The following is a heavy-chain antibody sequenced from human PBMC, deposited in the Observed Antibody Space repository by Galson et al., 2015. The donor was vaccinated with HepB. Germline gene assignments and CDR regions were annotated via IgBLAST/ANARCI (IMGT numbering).Heavy chain of an antibody. CDR2: IRSKAYGGIT. Sequence: SLRLSCAASGFTFGDYAMSWFRQAPGKGLEWVGFIRSKAYGGITEYAASVKGRFTISRDDSKSIAYLQMNSLKTEDTAVYYCTSLLTMKDYYYGMDVWGQGTTVTVSS. V-gene: IGHV3-49*03. CDR1: GFTFGDYA. CDR3: TSLLTMKDYYYGMDV. J-gene: IGHJ6*02. D-gene: IGHD1-1*01.